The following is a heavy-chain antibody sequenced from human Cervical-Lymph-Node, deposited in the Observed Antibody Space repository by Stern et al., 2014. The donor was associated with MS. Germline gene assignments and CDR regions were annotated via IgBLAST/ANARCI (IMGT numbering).Heavy chain of an antibody. CDR1: GGSISSSNW. V-gene: IGHV4-4*02. D-gene: IGHD2-15*01. CDR3: ARDRLEYCRDGTCSIDAFDI. CDR2: VFHSGIT. J-gene: IGHJ3*02. Sequence: VQLLESGPGLVKPSGTLSLTCAVSGGSISSSNWWSWVRQPPGKGLEWIGEVFHSGITNYNPSLTRRVTISVDNSKNHFTLRLTSVTAADTAVYYCARDRLEYCRDGTCSIDAFDIWGQGRKVIVSS.